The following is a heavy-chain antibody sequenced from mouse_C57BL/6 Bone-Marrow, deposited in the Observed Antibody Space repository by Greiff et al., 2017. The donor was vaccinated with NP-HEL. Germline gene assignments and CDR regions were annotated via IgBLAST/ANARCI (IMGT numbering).Heavy chain of an antibody. CDR1: GYTFTSYW. V-gene: IGHV1-64*01. J-gene: IGHJ1*03. D-gene: IGHD3-1*01. Sequence: QVQLQQPGAELVKPGASVKLSCKASGYTFTSYWMHWVKQRPGQGLEWIGMIHPNSGSTNYNEKFKSKATLTVDKSSSTAYMQLSRLTSEYSAVYDCARGTPLVWYFDVGGRGNGVTVSS. CDR2: IHPNSGST. CDR3: ARGTPLVWYFDV.